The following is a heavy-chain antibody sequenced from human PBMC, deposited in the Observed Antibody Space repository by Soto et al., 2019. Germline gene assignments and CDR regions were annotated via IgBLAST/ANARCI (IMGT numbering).Heavy chain of an antibody. CDR2: ISYGGSSK. J-gene: IGHJ6*03. CDR1: GFTFSSYG. CDR3: ARSYYDFWSGSLRGDYYYYMDV. Sequence: PGGSLRLSCAASGFTFSSYGMHWVRQAPGKGLEWVAVISYGGSSKYYADSVKGRFTISRDNSKNTLYLQMNSLRAEDTAVYYCARSYYDFWSGSLRGDYYYYMDVWGKGTTVTVSS. D-gene: IGHD3-3*01. V-gene: IGHV3-30*03.